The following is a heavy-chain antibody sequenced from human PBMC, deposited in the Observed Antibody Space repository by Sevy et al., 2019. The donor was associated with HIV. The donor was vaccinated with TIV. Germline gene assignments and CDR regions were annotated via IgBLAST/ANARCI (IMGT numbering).Heavy chain of an antibody. CDR1: GGSISAYY. V-gene: IGHV4-59*01. Sequence: SETLSLTCTVFGGSISAYYWSWIRQPPGKGLEYIGYIYYTGSTNYNPSLKSRVTISVDTSKNQFSLRLTSVTAADTAIYYCARAPPVRSGDDSLNWFDPMGPGNPGHRLL. CDR2: IYYTGST. J-gene: IGHJ5*02. D-gene: IGHD5-12*01. CDR3: ARAPPVRSGDDSLNWFDP.